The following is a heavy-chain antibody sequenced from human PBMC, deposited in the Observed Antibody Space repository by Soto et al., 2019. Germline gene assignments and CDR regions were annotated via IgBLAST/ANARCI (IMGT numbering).Heavy chain of an antibody. CDR1: GFTFSSYS. J-gene: IGHJ3*02. V-gene: IGHV3-21*01. D-gene: IGHD3-22*01. CDR3: ARDTTTSGYYHDAFDI. CDR2: ISSSSSYI. Sequence: EVQLVESGGGLVKPGGSLRLSCAASGFTFSSYSMNWVRQAPGTGLEWVSSISSSSSYIYYADSVKGRFTIYRDNAKNSLYLQMNSLRAEDTAVYYCARDTTTSGYYHDAFDIWGQGTMVTVSS.